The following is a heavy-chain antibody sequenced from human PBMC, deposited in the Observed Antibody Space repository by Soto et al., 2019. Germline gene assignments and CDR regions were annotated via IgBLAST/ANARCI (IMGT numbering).Heavy chain of an antibody. D-gene: IGHD3-9*01. V-gene: IGHV4-30-4*01. CDR1: GGSISSGDYY. CDR3: SRAEVEFPDYDILTGYSPFGT. Sequence: SETLSLTCTVSGGSISSGDYYWSWIRQPPGKGLEWIGYIYYSGSTYYKQSLKSRVTISVDTSKNQFSLKLSSVTAADTAVYYFSRAEVEFPDYDILTGYSPFGTWGQGTLVTVSS. J-gene: IGHJ5*02. CDR2: IYYSGST.